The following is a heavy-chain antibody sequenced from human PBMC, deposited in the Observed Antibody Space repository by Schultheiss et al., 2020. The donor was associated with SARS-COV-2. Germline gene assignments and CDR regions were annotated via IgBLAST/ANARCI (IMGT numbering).Heavy chain of an antibody. CDR3: AKDGRYYDSSGYSDY. D-gene: IGHD3-22*01. J-gene: IGHJ4*02. Sequence: GESLKISCAASGFTFSSYAMSWVRQAPGKGLEWVSAISGSGGSTYYADSVKGRFTISRDNSKNTLYLQMNSLRAEDTAVYYCAKDGRYYDSSGYSDYWGQGTLVTVSS. CDR1: GFTFSSYA. CDR2: ISGSGGST. V-gene: IGHV3-23*01.